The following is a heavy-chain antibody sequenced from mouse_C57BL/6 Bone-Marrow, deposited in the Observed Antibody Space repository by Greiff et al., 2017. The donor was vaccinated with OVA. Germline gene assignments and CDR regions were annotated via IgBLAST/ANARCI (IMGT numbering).Heavy chain of an antibody. CDR2: IAPEDGET. Sequence: VQLQQSGAELVKPGASVKLSCTASGFNIQDYYMHWVKQRTEQGLEWIGRIAPEDGETKSAPKFQGTATIPADTSSNTAYLQLSSLTSEATAVYYCASYYYGSPWFAYWGQGTLVTVSA. V-gene: IGHV14-2*01. J-gene: IGHJ3*01. CDR3: ASYYYGSPWFAY. D-gene: IGHD1-1*01. CDR1: GFNIQDYY.